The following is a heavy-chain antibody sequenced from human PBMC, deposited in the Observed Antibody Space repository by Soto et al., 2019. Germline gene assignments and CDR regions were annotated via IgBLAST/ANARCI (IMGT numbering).Heavy chain of an antibody. J-gene: IGHJ4*02. D-gene: IGHD1-1*01. Sequence: QVHLVQSGAEVKKPGASVKVSCQASGYAFTTYGITWVRQAPGQGLEWMGWISAHNGNTNYAQKLQGRVTVTRHTSTSTAYMELRSLRSDATAVYYCARGRYGDYWGQGALVTVSS. CDR3: ARGRYGDY. V-gene: IGHV1-18*01. CDR1: GYAFTTYG. CDR2: ISAHNGNT.